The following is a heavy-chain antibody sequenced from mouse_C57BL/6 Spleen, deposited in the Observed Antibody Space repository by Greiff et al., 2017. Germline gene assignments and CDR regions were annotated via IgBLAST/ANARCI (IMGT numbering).Heavy chain of an antibody. CDR3: ARPLYYGSSYSFAY. CDR2: IWSGGST. V-gene: IGHV2-2*01. Sequence: QVQLQQSGPGLVQPSQSLSITCTVSGFSLTSYGVHWVRQSPGKGLEWLGVIWSGGSTDYNAAFISRLSISKDNSKSQVFFKMNSLQADDTAIYYCARPLYYGSSYSFAYWGQGTLVTVSA. CDR1: GFSLTSYG. D-gene: IGHD1-1*01. J-gene: IGHJ3*01.